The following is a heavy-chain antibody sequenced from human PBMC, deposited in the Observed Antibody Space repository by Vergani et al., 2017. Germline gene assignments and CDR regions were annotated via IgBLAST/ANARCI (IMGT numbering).Heavy chain of an antibody. J-gene: IGHJ3*02. V-gene: IGHV3-30*02. CDR2: IRYDGSNK. Sequence: VQLVESGGGVVQPGGSLRLSCAASGFIFSSYGMHWVRQAPGKGLEWVAFIRYDGSNKYYADSVKGRFTISRDNSKNTLYLQMNSLRAEDTAVYYCAGTYYDILTGSSGAFDIWGQGTMVTVSS. D-gene: IGHD3-9*01. CDR1: GFIFSSYG. CDR3: AGTYYDILTGSSGAFDI.